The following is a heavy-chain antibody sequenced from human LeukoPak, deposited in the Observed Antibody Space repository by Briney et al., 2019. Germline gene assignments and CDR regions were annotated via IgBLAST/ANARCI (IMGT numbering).Heavy chain of an antibody. J-gene: IGHJ4*02. CDR1: GGSFSGYY. CDR3: ARGGRDYYDSSGYYYNWFDY. D-gene: IGHD3-22*01. Sequence: TSETLSLTCAVYGGSFSGYYWSWIRQPPGKGLEWIGEINHSGSTNYNPSLKSRVTISVDTSKNQFSLKLSSVTAADTAVYYCARGGRDYYDSSGYYYNWFDYWGQGTLVTVSS. V-gene: IGHV4-34*01. CDR2: INHSGST.